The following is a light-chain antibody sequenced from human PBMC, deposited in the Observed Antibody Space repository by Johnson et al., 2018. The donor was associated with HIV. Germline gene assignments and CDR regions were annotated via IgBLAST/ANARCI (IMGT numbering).Light chain of an antibody. CDR1: SSNIGNNH. CDR3: GTWDSSLSVFYA. J-gene: IGLJ1*01. CDR2: VNN. Sequence: QSVLTQPPSVSAAPGQKVTISCSGSSSNIGNNHVSWYQHFSGTAPKLLIYVNNKRPSGIPDRFSGSKSGTSATLGINGLQTGDEADYYCGTWDSSLSVFYAVGTGTKVTGL. V-gene: IGLV1-51*02.